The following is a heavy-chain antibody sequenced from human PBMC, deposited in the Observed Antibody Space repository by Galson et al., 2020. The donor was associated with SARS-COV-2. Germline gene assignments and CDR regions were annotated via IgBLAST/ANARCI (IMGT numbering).Heavy chain of an antibody. V-gene: IGHV2-5*02. CDR1: GFSLTTSGVG. Sequence: KMSGPTLVKPTQTLTLTCTFSGFSLTTSGVGVGWIRQPPGKALEWLAIIYWDDDKRYSPSLNRRLTITKDTSKNQVALTMTNMGPVDTATYYCVHIMITFGGVIADDAFDIWGQGTMVTVSS. CDR3: VHIMITFGGVIADDAFDI. J-gene: IGHJ3*02. CDR2: IYWDDDK. D-gene: IGHD3-16*02.